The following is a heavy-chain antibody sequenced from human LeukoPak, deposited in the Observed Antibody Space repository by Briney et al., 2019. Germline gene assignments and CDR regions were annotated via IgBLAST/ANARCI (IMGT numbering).Heavy chain of an antibody. J-gene: IGHJ4*02. V-gene: IGHV1-69*05. CDR3: ATDTSGLGPNGDY. D-gene: IGHD6-19*01. CDR2: IIPIFGTA. Sequence: SVKVSCMASGGTFSRHAISWVRQAPGQGLEWMGGIIPIFGTANYAQMFQGRVTITTDESTNTAYMELSSLRSEDTAVYYCATDTSGLGPNGDYWGQRTLVTVSS. CDR1: GGTFSRHA.